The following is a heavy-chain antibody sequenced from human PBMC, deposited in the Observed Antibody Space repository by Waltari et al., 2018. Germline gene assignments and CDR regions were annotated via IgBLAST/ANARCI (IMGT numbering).Heavy chain of an antibody. CDR2: IRSKAYGGTT. CDR1: GFTFGDYA. J-gene: IGHJ3*02. D-gene: IGHD1-26*01. V-gene: IGHV3-49*03. CDR3: TRSPYSGSRIDAFDI. Sequence: EVQLVESGGGLVQPGRSLRLSCTASGFTFGDYAMSWFRQAPGKGLEGVGFIRSKAYGGTTEYAASVKGRFTISRDYSKIIAYLQMNSLKTEDTAVYYCTRSPYSGSRIDAFDIWGQGTMVTVSS.